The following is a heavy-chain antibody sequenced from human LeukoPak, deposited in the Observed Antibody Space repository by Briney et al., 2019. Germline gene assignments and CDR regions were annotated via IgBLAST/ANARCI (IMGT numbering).Heavy chain of an antibody. Sequence: GGSLRLSCAASGFSFTDAWMTWVRQAPGKGLEWVGRIKRIPDGGTTDYAAPVNGRFTISRDDSENTLYLQMNSLKTEDTAVYFCTRGGYYADFDYWGQGALVTVSS. CDR2: IKRIPDGGTT. D-gene: IGHD1-26*01. CDR1: GFSFTDAW. J-gene: IGHJ4*02. V-gene: IGHV3-15*01. CDR3: TRGGYYADFDY.